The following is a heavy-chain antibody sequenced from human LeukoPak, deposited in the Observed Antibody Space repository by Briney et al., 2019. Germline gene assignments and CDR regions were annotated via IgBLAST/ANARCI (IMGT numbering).Heavy chain of an antibody. V-gene: IGHV4-59*11. D-gene: IGHD2-21*02. CDR1: GDSISSHP. J-gene: IGHJ4*02. Sequence: SETLSLTCDVSGDSISSHPWSWIRQPPGKGLDYIGFIDYNGNTNYNPSLKGRVTISLDIFKNQFSLNLNSVSAADTAVYYCARLAKCDGNCYSFDLWGQGMLVTVSS. CDR3: ARLAKCDGNCYSFDL. CDR2: IDYNGNT.